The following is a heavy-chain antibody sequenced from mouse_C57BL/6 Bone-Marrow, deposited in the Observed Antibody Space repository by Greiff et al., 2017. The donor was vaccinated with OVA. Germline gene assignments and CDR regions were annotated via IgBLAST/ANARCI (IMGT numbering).Heavy chain of an antibody. D-gene: IGHD4-1*01. Sequence: EVKVIESGGGLVQPGGSMKLSCVASGFTFSNYWMNWVRQSPEKGLEWVAQIRLKSDNYATHYAESVKGRFTISRDDSKSSVYLQMNNLRAEDTGIYYCTRNWEPRYAMGYWGQGASVTVSS. J-gene: IGHJ4*01. CDR3: TRNWEPRYAMGY. CDR1: GFTFSNYW. CDR2: IRLKSDNYAT. V-gene: IGHV6-3*01.